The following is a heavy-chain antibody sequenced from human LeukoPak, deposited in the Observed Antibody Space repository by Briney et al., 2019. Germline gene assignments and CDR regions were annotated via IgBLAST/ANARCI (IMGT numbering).Heavy chain of an antibody. CDR2: ISAYNGNT. CDR3: AREFLYAGYSSSWAIDY. Sequence: ASVKVSCKASGYTFTSYGISWVRQAPGQGLEWMGWISAYNGNTNYAQKLQGRVTMTTDTSTSTAYMELRSLRSDDTAVYYCAREFLYAGYSSSWAIDYWGQGTLVTVSS. D-gene: IGHD6-13*01. J-gene: IGHJ4*02. V-gene: IGHV1-18*01. CDR1: GYTFTSYG.